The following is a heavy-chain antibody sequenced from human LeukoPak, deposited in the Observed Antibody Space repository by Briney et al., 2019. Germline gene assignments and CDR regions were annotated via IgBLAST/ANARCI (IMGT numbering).Heavy chain of an antibody. J-gene: IGHJ4*02. CDR2: ISGSSSTI. V-gene: IGHV3-48*01. CDR3: AKDGMYSSSSSYYFDY. D-gene: IGHD6-6*01. Sequence: PGGSLRLSCAASGFSFSSNSMNWVRQAPGKGLEWVSYISGSSSTIYYADSVKGRFTISRDNSKNTLYLQMNSLRAEDTAVYYCAKDGMYSSSSSYYFDYWGQGTLVTVSS. CDR1: GFSFSSNS.